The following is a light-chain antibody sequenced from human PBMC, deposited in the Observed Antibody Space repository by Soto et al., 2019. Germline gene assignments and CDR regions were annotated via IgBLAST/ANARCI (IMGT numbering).Light chain of an antibody. J-gene: IGLJ3*02. CDR2: EVS. CDR1: SSDVGGYNY. V-gene: IGLV2-14*01. Sequence: QSVLTQPASVSGSPGQSITISCTGTSSDVGGYNYVSWYQQHPGKVPRLMIYEVSNRPSGLSNRFSGSKSGNTASLTISGLQAEDEADYYCNSYTSSNTWVFGGGTKVTVL. CDR3: NSYTSSNTWV.